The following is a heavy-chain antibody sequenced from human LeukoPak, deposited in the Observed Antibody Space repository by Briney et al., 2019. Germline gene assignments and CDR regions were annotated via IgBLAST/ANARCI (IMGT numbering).Heavy chain of an antibody. CDR1: GITFNIYG. CDR2: IDSGGSPT. J-gene: IGHJ4*02. Sequence: GGSLRLSCAASGITFNIYGFSWVRQAPGKGLEWVSAIDSGGSPTYYADSIKGRFTISRDNSKNTLYLEMNSLRAEDTAVYSCARAFGGEIRAAPYADYWGQGALVIVSS. V-gene: IGHV3-23*05. D-gene: IGHD3-10*01. CDR3: ARAFGGEIRAAPYADY.